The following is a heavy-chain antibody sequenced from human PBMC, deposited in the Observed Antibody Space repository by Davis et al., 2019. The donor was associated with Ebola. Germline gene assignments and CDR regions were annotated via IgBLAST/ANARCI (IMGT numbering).Heavy chain of an antibody. CDR1: GGSFSGYY. V-gene: IGHV4-34*01. CDR3: ARGRSILTGYRRFDP. D-gene: IGHD3-9*01. J-gene: IGHJ5*02. CDR2: INHSGST. Sequence: MPGGSLRLSCAVYGGSFSGYYWSWIRQPPGKGLEWIGEINHSGSTNYNPSLKSRVTISVDTSKNQFSLKLSSVTAADTAVYYCARGRSILTGYRRFDPWGQGTLVTVSS.